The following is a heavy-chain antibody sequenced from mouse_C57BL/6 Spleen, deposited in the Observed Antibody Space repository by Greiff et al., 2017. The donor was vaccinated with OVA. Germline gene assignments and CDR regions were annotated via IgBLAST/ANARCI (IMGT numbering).Heavy chain of an antibody. J-gene: IGHJ2*01. CDR1: GYSITSGYY. Sequence: VQRVESGPGLVKPSQSLSLTCSVTGYSITSGYYWNWIRQFPGNKLEWMGYISYDGSNNYNPSLKNRISITRDTSKNQFFLKLNSVTTEDTATYYCARGDDGSFDYWGQGTTLTVSS. CDR3: ARGDDGSFDY. CDR2: ISYDGSN. D-gene: IGHD2-3*01. V-gene: IGHV3-6*01.